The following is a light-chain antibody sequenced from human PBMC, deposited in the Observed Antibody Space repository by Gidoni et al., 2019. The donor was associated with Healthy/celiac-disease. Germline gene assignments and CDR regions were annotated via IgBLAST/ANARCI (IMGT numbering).Light chain of an antibody. J-gene: IGKJ4*01. Sequence: DIVMTQSPDPLAVSLGERATINCKSSQGVLYSSKNKNYLAWYQQKPGQPPKLLIYWASTRESGVPDRFSGSGSGTDFTLTISSLQAEDVAVYYCQQYYSTPMLTFGGGTKVEIK. V-gene: IGKV4-1*01. CDR2: WAS. CDR1: QGVLYSSKNKNY. CDR3: QQYYSTPMLT.